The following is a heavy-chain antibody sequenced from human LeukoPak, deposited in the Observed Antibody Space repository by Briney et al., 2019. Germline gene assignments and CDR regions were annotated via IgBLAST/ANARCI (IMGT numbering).Heavy chain of an antibody. CDR2: IYHSGST. J-gene: IGHJ6*02. Sequence: SETLSLTCAVSGGSISSGGYSWSWIRQPPGKGLEWIGYIYHSGSTYYNPSLKSRVTISVDRSKNQISLKLSSVTAADTAVYYCARVYYDSSGYPYGMDVWGQGTTVTVSS. CDR3: ARVYYDSSGYPYGMDV. V-gene: IGHV4-30-2*01. CDR1: GGSISSGGYS. D-gene: IGHD3-22*01.